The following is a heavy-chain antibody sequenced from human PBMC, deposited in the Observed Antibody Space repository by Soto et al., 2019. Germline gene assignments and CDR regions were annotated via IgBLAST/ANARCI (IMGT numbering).Heavy chain of an antibody. CDR1: GFTFSSYG. CDR2: IWYDGSNK. CDR3: ARGRPYYDSLPVSGSMIDY. J-gene: IGHJ4*02. D-gene: IGHD3-9*01. V-gene: IGHV3-33*01. Sequence: QVQLVESGGGVVQPGRSLRLSCAASGFTFSSYGMHWVRQAPGKGLEWVAVIWYDGSNKYYADSVKGRFTISRANSKNTLDLQMNSLGAEDTAVYYCARGRPYYDSLPVSGSMIDYWGQGTLVTVSS.